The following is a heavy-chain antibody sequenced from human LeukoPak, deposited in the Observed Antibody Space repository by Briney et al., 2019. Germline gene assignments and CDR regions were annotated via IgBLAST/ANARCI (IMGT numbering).Heavy chain of an antibody. CDR3: ARMSKEKGAFDI. J-gene: IGHJ3*02. CDR2: INPSGGST. CDR1: GYTFTSYY. Sequence: ASVKVSCKASGYTFTSYYMHWVRQAPGQGLEWMGIINPSGGSTSYAQKFQGRVTMTRDTSISTAYMELSRLRSDDTAVYYCARMSKEKGAFDIWGQGTMVTVSS. V-gene: IGHV1-46*01.